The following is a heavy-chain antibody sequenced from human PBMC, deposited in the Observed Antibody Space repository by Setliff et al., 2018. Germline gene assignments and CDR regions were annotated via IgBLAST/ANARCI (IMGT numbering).Heavy chain of an antibody. J-gene: IGHJ4*02. CDR3: ASYGSNY. CDR2: IYYSGST. D-gene: IGHD1-26*01. CDR1: GGSISSYY. V-gene: IGHV4-59*01. Sequence: PSETLSLTCTDSGGSISSYYWSWIRQPPGKGLEWIGYIYYSGSTNYNPSLKSRVTISVDTSKNQFSLKLSSVTAADTAVYYCASYGSNYWGQGTLVTVSS.